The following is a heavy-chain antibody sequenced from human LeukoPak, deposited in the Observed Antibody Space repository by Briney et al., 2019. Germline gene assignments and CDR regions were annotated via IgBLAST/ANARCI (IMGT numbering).Heavy chain of an antibody. D-gene: IGHD3-9*01. J-gene: IGHJ4*02. CDR1: GFTFSSYS. CDR2: ISSSSSTI. CDR3: ARAKPYCDILTGSGLPLFDY. Sequence: GGSLRLSCAASGFTFSSYSMNWVRQAPGKGLEWVSYISSSSSTIYYTDSVKGRFTISRDNAKNSLYLQMNSLRAEDTAVYYCARAKPYCDILTGSGLPLFDYWGQGTLVTVSS. V-gene: IGHV3-48*01.